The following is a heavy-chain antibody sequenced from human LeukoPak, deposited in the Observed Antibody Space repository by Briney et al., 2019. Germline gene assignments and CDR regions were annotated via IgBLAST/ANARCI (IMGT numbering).Heavy chain of an antibody. V-gene: IGHV4-34*01. J-gene: IGHJ4*02. Sequence: PSETLSLTCAVYGGSFSGYYWGWIRQPPGKGLEWIGEINHSGSTNYNPSLKSRVTISVDTSKNQFSLKLSSVTAADTAVYYCARGHRRGYSGYDIGAKLGSSGWYGDYWGQGTLVTVSS. CDR1: GGSFSGYY. CDR3: ARGHRRGYSGYDIGAKLGSSGWYGDY. D-gene: IGHD5-12*01. CDR2: INHSGST.